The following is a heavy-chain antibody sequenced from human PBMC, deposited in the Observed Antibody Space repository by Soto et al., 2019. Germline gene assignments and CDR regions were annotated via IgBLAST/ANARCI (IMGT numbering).Heavy chain of an antibody. D-gene: IGHD3-22*01. CDR3: ARRRITMIVDYGMDV. V-gene: IGHV4-39*01. CDR2: IYYSGST. J-gene: IGHJ6*02. Sequence: SETLSLTFTVSGGSISSSSYYWGWIRQPPGKGLEWIGSIYYSGSTYYNPSLKSRVTISVDTSKNQFSLKLSSVTAADTAVYYCARRRITMIVDYGMDVWGQGTTVT. CDR1: GGSISSSSYY.